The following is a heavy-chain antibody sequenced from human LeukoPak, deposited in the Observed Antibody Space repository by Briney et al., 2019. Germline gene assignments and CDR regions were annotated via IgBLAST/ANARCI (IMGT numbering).Heavy chain of an antibody. J-gene: IGHJ4*02. CDR2: ISTSTGDT. CDR1: GGTFSSYA. CDR3: ARDDNYGIFVNVDY. V-gene: IGHV1-18*01. D-gene: IGHD4-11*01. Sequence: ASVKVSCKASGGTFSSYAISWVRQAPGQGPEWMGWISTSTGDTKYTQKFQGRVTLTTDTSTSTAYMELSSLRSDDTAVYYCARDDNYGIFVNVDYWGQGTLVTVSS.